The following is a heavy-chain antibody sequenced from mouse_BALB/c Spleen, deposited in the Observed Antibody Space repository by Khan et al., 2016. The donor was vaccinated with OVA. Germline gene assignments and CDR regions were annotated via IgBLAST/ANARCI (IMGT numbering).Heavy chain of an antibody. Sequence: QIQLVQSGPELKKPGETVKISCKASGYTFTNYGMNWVKQAPGKGLKWMGWINTYTGEPTYTDDFKGRFAFSLETSASTAYLQLNNLKNEDIATYFCARGASYGYFDVWGAGTTVTVSA. CDR1: GYTFTNYG. J-gene: IGHJ1*01. V-gene: IGHV9-1*02. CDR3: ARGASYGYFDV. CDR2: INTYTGEP.